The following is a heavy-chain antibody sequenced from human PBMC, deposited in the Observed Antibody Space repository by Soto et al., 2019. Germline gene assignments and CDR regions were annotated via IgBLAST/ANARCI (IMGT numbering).Heavy chain of an antibody. CDR1: GGTFSSYA. V-gene: IGHV1-69*13. CDR2: IIPIFGTA. CDR3: ARARVLPATAHYFDY. D-gene: IGHD2-2*01. Sequence: ASVKVSCKASGGTFSSYAISWVRQAPGQGLEWMGGIIPIFGTANYAQKFQGRVTITADESTSTAYMELSSLRSGDTAVYYCARARVLPATAHYFDYWGQGTLVTVSS. J-gene: IGHJ4*02.